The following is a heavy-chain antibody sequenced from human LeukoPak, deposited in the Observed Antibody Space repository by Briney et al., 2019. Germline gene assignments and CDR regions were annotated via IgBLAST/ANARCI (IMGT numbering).Heavy chain of an antibody. V-gene: IGHV3-15*07. CDR3: TTRSPARYCSDGACYSSADY. CDR1: GFIFSDAW. CDR2: IRSKADGGTP. J-gene: IGHJ4*02. Sequence: KSGWSLRLSCAASGFIFSDAWMNWVRQAPGKGLEWVGHIRSKADGGTPDYIAPVKGRFTISRDDSKDTLYLQMSSLNTEDTAMYYCTTRSPARYCSDGACYSSADYWGQGTLVTVSS. D-gene: IGHD2-15*01.